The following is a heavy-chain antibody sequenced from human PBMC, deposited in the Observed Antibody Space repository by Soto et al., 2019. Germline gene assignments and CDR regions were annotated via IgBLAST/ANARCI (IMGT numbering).Heavy chain of an antibody. V-gene: IGHV1-18*04. J-gene: IGHJ3*02. CDR3: ARDPRTKIFGVDLDAFDI. CDR2: ISAYNGNT. CDR1: GYTFTSYG. Sequence: ASVKVSCKASGYTFTSYGISWVRQAPGQGLEWMGWISAYNGNTNYAQKLQGRVTMTTDTSTSTAYMELRSLRSDDTAVYYCARDPRTKIFGVDLDAFDIWGQGTMVTVSS. D-gene: IGHD3-3*01.